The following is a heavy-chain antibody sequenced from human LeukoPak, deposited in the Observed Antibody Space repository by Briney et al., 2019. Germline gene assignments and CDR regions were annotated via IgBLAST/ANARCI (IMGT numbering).Heavy chain of an antibody. CDR3: ARVHGSGSYYTSFDY. CDR2: IYYTGIT. D-gene: IGHD3-10*01. V-gene: IGHV4-59*08. Sequence: SETLSLTCTVSGGSISNYYWSWIRQPPGKGLEWIGYIYYTGITNYNPSLKSRVTISVDTSKNQFSLKLSSLTAADTAVYYCARVHGSGSYYTSFDYWGQGTLVTVSS. J-gene: IGHJ4*02. CDR1: GGSISNYY.